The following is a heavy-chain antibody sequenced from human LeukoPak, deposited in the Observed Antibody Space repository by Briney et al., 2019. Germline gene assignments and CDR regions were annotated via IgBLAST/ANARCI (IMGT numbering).Heavy chain of an antibody. CDR3: ARGPWADY. J-gene: IGHJ4*02. CDR2: INHSGST. D-gene: IGHD1-26*01. Sequence: SETLSLICAVYGGSFSGYYWSWIRQPPGKGLEWIGEINHSGSTNYNPSLKSRVTISVDTSKNQFSLKLSSVTAADTAVYYCARGPWADYWGQGTLVTVSS. V-gene: IGHV4-34*01. CDR1: GGSFSGYY.